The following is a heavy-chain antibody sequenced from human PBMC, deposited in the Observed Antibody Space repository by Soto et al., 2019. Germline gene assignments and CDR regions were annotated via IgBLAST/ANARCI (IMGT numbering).Heavy chain of an antibody. CDR1: GCSISSGGYY. CDR2: IYYSGST. V-gene: IGHV4-31*03. Sequence: QVQLQESGPGLVKPSQTLSLTCTVSGCSISSGGYYCSWIRQHPGKGLEWIGYIYYSGSTYYNPSLKSRVTISVDTSKNQFSLKLSSVTAADTAVYYCARVAIPHGWLDPWGQGTLVTVSS. J-gene: IGHJ5*02. CDR3: ARVAIPHGWLDP.